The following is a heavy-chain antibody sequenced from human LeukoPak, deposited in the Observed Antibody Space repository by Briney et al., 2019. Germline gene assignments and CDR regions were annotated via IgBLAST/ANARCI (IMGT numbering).Heavy chain of an antibody. J-gene: IGHJ6*02. CDR3: ARGMGSSWTYYYYGMDV. V-gene: IGHV3-21*04. CDR1: GFTFSSYS. CDR2: ISSSSSYI. Sequence: PGGSLRLSCAASGFTFSSYSMNWVRQAPGKGLEWVSFISSSSSYIFYADSVKGRFIISRDNAKNSLYLQMNSLRAEDTAVYYCARGMGSSWTYYYYGMDVWGQGTTVTVSS. D-gene: IGHD6-13*01.